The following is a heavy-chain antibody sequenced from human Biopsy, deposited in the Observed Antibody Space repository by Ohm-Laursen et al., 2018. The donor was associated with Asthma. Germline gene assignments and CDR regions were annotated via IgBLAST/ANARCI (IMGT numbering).Heavy chain of an antibody. D-gene: IGHD3-22*01. CDR2: INVEGTTT. V-gene: IGHV3-74*01. J-gene: IGHJ4*02. CDR1: GFTLTDYW. CDR3: AKARIHHLYDSSGYYQHD. Sequence: SLRLSCAASGFTLTDYWMHWVRQAPGKGLVWVSRINVEGTTTNYADSVKGRFTISRDNAKNTLYLQMNSLRAEDTAVYYRAKARIHHLYDSSGYYQHDWGQGTLVTVSS.